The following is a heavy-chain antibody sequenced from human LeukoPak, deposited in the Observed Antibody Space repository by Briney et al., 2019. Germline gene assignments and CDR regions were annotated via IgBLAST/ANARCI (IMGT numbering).Heavy chain of an antibody. CDR2: INPSGGST. V-gene: IGHV1-46*01. CDR3: AREDAPGYYYGSGSYSCVDY. J-gene: IGHJ4*02. D-gene: IGHD3-10*01. CDR1: GYTFTSYY. Sequence: GASVKVSCKASGYTFTSYYMHWVRQAPGQGLEWMGIINPSGGSTSYAQTFQGRVTMPRDTSTSTVYMELSSLRSEDTAVYYCAREDAPGYYYGSGSYSCVDYWGQGTLVTVSS.